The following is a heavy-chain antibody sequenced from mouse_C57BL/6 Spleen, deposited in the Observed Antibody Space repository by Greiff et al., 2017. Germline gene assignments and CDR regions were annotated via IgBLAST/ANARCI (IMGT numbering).Heavy chain of an antibody. CDR3: ARSLDSSGLFAY. D-gene: IGHD3-2*02. J-gene: IGHJ3*01. Sequence: VQLQESGAELVKPGASVKISCKASGYAFSSYWMNWVKQRPGKGLEWIGQIYPGDGDTNYNGKFKGKATLTADKSSSTAYMQLSSLTSEDSAVYFCARSLDSSGLFAYWGQGTLVTVSA. CDR2: IYPGDGDT. V-gene: IGHV1-80*01. CDR1: GYAFSSYW.